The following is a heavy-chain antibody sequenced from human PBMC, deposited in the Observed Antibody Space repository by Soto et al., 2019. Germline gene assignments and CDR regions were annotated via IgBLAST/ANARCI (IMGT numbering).Heavy chain of an antibody. D-gene: IGHD2-21*02. CDR1: GYTFTSYY. J-gene: IGHJ3*02. CDR3: ARGAYCGGDCYRSPSTDAFDI. V-gene: IGHV1-46*01. Sequence: ASVKVSCKASGYTFTSYYMHWVRQAPGQGLEWMGIINPSGGSTSYAQKFQGRVTMTRDTSTSTVYMELSSLRSEDTAVYYCARGAYCGGDCYRSPSTDAFDIWGQGTMVTVSS. CDR2: INPSGGST.